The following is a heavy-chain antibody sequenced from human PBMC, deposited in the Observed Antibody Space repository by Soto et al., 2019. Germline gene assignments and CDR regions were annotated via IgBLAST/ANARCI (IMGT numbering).Heavy chain of an antibody. CDR3: AKSQLYPPDYGPYYYYMDF. D-gene: IGHD3-16*01. CDR2: ISYDGSNK. J-gene: IGHJ6*03. V-gene: IGHV3-30*18. CDR1: GFTFSSYG. Sequence: GGSLRLSCAASGFTFSSYGMHWVRQAPGKGLEWVAVISYDGSNKYYADSVKGRFTISRDNSKNTLYLQMNSLRAEDTAVYYCAKSQLYPPDYGPYYYYMDFWGQGTTVTVSS.